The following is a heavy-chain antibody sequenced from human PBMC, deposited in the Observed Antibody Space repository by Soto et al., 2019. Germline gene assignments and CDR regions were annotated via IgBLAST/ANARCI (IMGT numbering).Heavy chain of an antibody. CDR3: AKGHSSGPADFDY. CDR2: ISWNSGSI. J-gene: IGHJ4*02. CDR1: GFTFDDCA. Sequence: GGSLRLSCAASGFTFDDCAMHWVRQAPGKGLEWVSGISWNSGSIGYADSVKGRFTISRDNAKNSLYLQMNSLRAEDTALYYCAKGHSSGPADFDYWGQGTLVTVSS. D-gene: IGHD6-19*01. V-gene: IGHV3-9*01.